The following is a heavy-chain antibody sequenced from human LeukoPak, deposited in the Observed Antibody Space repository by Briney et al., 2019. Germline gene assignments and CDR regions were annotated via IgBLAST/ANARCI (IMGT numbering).Heavy chain of an antibody. Sequence: GSLRLSCVASGFTFSNYVMYWVRQVPGEGLEWIGYIYYSGSTNYNPSLKSRVTISVDTSKNQFSLKLSSVTAADTAVYYCARVGGGNLYYYYYYMDVWGKGTTVTVSS. D-gene: IGHD4-23*01. V-gene: IGHV4-59*01. J-gene: IGHJ6*03. CDR1: GFTFSNYV. CDR2: IYYSGST. CDR3: ARVGGGNLYYYYYYMDV.